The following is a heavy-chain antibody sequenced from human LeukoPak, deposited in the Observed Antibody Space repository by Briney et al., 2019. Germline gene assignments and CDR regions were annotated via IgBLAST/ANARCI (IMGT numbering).Heavy chain of an antibody. V-gene: IGHV3-48*04. CDR3: ARDVYRGSSWYAFDY. Sequence: LPGGSLRLSCAASGFTFGDYSMNWVRQAPGKGLEWVSYISSSSTTIYYADSVKGRFTVSRDNAKNSLYLQMNSLRAEDTGVYYCARDVYRGSSWYAFDYWGQGTLVTVSS. CDR2: ISSSSTTI. CDR1: GFTFGDYS. J-gene: IGHJ4*02. D-gene: IGHD6-13*01.